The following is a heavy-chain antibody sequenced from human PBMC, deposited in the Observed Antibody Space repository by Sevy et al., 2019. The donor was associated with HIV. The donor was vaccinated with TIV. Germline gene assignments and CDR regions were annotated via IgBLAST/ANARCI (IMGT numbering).Heavy chain of an antibody. D-gene: IGHD3-16*01. Sequence: GESLKISCKGSGYSFTSYWIGWVRQMPGKGLEWMGIIYPGDSDTRYSPSFQGQVTISADKSISTAYLTWSSLKASDTAMYYCAGGQVAPYAYFDYWGQGTLVTVSS. CDR2: IYPGDSDT. V-gene: IGHV5-51*01. CDR3: AGGQVAPYAYFDY. CDR1: GYSFTSYW. J-gene: IGHJ4*02.